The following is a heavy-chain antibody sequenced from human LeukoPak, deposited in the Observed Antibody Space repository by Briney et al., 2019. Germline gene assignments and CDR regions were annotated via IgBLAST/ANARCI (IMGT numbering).Heavy chain of an antibody. CDR3: ARDGNYYDSSGPADY. J-gene: IGHJ4*02. V-gene: IGHV3-74*01. CDR1: RCTFSRDW. Sequence: GGSLRLSCAASRCTFSRDWMHWVRQAPGKGLVWVSRNSDGISTSYADSVKGRFTISRDNAKNTLYLQMNSLRAEDTAVYYCARDGNYYDSSGPADYWGQGTLVTVSS. CDR2: NSDGIST. D-gene: IGHD3-22*01.